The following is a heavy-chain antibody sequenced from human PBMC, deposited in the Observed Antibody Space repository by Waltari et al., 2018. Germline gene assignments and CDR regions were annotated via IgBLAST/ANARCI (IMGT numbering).Heavy chain of an antibody. CDR1: GFTFADYA. D-gene: IGHD1-26*01. CDR3: TRKVDIFDY. Sequence: EVQVVESGGGLEQPGRSLRLSCTPSGFTFADYAMTWVRQAPGKGLEWVGFIRSKAYGGTTEYAASVKGRFTISRDDSKSIAYLQMNSLKAEDTAVYYCTRKVDIFDYWGQGTLVTVSS. CDR2: IRSKAYGGTT. J-gene: IGHJ4*02. V-gene: IGHV3-49*04.